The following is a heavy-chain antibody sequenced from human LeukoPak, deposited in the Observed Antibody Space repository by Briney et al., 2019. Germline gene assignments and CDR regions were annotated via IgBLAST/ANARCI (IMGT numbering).Heavy chain of an antibody. J-gene: IGHJ5*02. CDR2: IYYSGST. D-gene: IGHD3-22*01. CDR1: GGSISSYY. Sequence: SETLSLTCTVSGGSISSYYWSWIRQPPGKGLERIGYIYYSGSTNYNPSLKSRVTISVDTSKNQFSLKLSSVTAADTAVYYCARDKISSGYSRWFDPWGQGTLVTVSS. V-gene: IGHV4-59*01. CDR3: ARDKISSGYSRWFDP.